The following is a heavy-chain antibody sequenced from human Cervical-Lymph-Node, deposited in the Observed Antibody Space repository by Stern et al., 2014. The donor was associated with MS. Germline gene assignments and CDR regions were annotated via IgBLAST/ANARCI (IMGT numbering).Heavy chain of an antibody. V-gene: IGHV3-74*02. Sequence: EVQLVESGGGLVRPGGSLRLSCAASGFSIDNFWMHWVRQAPGQGLEWISGINADYNITHYEDSVDGRLIVSRDNIKNTVYLQLHSLRAEDTAVYYCANWNYLLWGQGTLVTVSS. D-gene: IGHD1-7*01. CDR2: INADYNIT. CDR3: ANWNYLL. CDR1: GFSIDNFW. J-gene: IGHJ4*02.